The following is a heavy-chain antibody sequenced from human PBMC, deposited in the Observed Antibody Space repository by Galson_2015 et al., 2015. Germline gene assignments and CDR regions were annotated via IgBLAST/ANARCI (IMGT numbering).Heavy chain of an antibody. CDR2: LNQDGRET. D-gene: IGHD6-19*01. J-gene: IGHJ5*02. V-gene: IGHV3-7*01. CDR1: GFTFNGYW. Sequence: SLRLSCAASGFTFNGYWMSWVRQAPGKGPQWVANLNQDGRETHYVDSVKGRCTISRDNAKNSLYLQMNSRRVEDTAVYYCARDNAGSGWYHWGQGTQVTVSS. CDR3: ARDNAGSGWYH.